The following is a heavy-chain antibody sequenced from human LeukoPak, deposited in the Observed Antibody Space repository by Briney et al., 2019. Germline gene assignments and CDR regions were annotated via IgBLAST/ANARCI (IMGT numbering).Heavy chain of an antibody. D-gene: IGHD1-1*01. V-gene: IGHV4-34*01. J-gene: IGHJ4*02. Sequence: SETLSLTCAVNGGPFSGYYWSRVRQLPGKGLELIGEVNDRGRINCDPSLKSRVTISVDTSKNQFYLRLNSVTAADTAVYYCAGGTTGARLCWWGQGILVTVSS. CDR3: AGGTTGARLCW. CDR2: VNDRGRI. CDR1: GGPFSGYY.